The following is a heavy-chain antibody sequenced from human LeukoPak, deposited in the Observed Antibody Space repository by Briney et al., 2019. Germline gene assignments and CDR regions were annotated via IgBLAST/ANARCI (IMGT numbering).Heavy chain of an antibody. Sequence: GGSLRLSCEASGFLFRAYAMSWVCQAPGKGLEWLSTITITDGGAYYIDSVKGRFTMSRDNSKNTLYLQMNSLRAEDTAVYYCAREAWRPYLDYWGQGTPVTVSS. CDR3: AREAWRPYLDY. V-gene: IGHV3-23*01. CDR1: GFLFRAYA. CDR2: ITITDGGA. D-gene: IGHD3-3*01. J-gene: IGHJ4*02.